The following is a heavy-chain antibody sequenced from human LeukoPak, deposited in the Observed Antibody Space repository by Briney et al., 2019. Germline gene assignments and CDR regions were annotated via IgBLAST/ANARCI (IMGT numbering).Heavy chain of an antibody. D-gene: IGHD3-10*01. CDR1: GYTLTELS. Sequence: ASVKVSCKVSGYTLTELSMHWVRQAPGKGLEWMGGFDPEDGETIYAQKFQGRVTMTQDTSTDTAYMELSSLRSEDTAVYYCATAGGGLGAFDIWGQGTMVTVSS. J-gene: IGHJ3*02. CDR3: ATAGGGLGAFDI. V-gene: IGHV1-24*01. CDR2: FDPEDGET.